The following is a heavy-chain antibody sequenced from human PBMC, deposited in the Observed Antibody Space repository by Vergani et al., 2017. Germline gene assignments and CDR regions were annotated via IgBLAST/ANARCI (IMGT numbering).Heavy chain of an antibody. CDR1: GDSIRSGVYY. V-gene: IGHV4-31*03. CDR2: IYHTGTT. CDR3: ARAGLPFYAFYMDV. Sequence: QVQLQESGPGLVKPSQTLSLTCTVSGDSIRSGVYYWGWIRQHPGQGLEWIGYIYHTGTTYYNPSLRGRINISVYTSKNQLSLKLTSVTAADTAVYFCARAGLPFYAFYMDVWGRGITVTVSS. D-gene: IGHD2/OR15-2a*01. J-gene: IGHJ6*03.